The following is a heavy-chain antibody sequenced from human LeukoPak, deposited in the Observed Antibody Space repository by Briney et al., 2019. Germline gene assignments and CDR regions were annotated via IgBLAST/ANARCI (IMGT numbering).Heavy chain of an antibody. CDR1: GFTVSSNY. Sequence: PGGSLRLSCAASGFTVSSNYMSWVRQAPGKRLEWVSVIYSGGSIYYAESVKGRFTISRDNSKNTLYLQMNSLRAEDTAVYYCARDTRSYYYYGMDVWGQGTTVTVFS. J-gene: IGHJ6*02. CDR2: IYSGGSI. V-gene: IGHV3-53*01. CDR3: ARDTRSYYYYGMDV.